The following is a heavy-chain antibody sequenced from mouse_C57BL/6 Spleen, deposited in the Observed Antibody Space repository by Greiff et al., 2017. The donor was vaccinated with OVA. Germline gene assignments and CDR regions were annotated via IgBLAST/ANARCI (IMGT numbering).Heavy chain of an antibody. CDR3: ARLYYYGSSPLYYFDY. V-gene: IGHV1-22*01. CDR2: INPNNGGT. D-gene: IGHD1-1*01. Sequence: EVQLQQSGPELVKPGASVKMSCKASGYTFTDYNMHWVKQSHGKSLEWIGYINPNNGGTSYNQKFKGKATLTVNKSSSTAYMELRSLTSEDSAVYYCARLYYYGSSPLYYFDYWGQGTTLTVSS. J-gene: IGHJ2*01. CDR1: GYTFTDYN.